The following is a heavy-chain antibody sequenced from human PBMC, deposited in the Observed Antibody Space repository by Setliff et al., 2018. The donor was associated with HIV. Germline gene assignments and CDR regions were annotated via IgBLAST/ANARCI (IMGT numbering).Heavy chain of an antibody. V-gene: IGHV3-49*04. D-gene: IGHD2-2*01. Sequence: GGSLRLSCGGSGFTFRDYSFSWVRQAPGKGLEWVAFIRRVAYGETTEYAASVKGRFTISRDDSNSIAYLQMNSQKTEDTAVYYCTAMGVEVVSYYYGMDVWGQGTTVTVSS. J-gene: IGHJ6*02. CDR1: GFTFRDYS. CDR3: TAMGVEVVSYYYGMDV. CDR2: IRRVAYGETT.